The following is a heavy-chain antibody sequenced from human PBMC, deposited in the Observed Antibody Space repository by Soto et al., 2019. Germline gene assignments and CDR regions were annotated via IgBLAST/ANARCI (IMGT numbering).Heavy chain of an antibody. J-gene: IGHJ5*02. V-gene: IGHV1-69*13. Sequence: SVKVSCKASGGTFSSYAISWVRQAPGQGLEWMGGIIPIFGTASYAQKFQGRVTITADESTSTAYMELSSLRSEDTAVYYCAREAYSSSSGWFDPWGQGTLVTVSS. D-gene: IGHD6-6*01. CDR1: GGTFSSYA. CDR3: AREAYSSSSGWFDP. CDR2: IIPIFGTA.